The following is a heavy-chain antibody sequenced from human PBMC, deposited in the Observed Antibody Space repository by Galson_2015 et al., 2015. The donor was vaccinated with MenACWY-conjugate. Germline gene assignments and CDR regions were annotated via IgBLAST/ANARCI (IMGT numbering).Heavy chain of an antibody. CDR2: ISYDGTRK. CDR1: GFTFSAYA. V-gene: IGHV3-30-3*01. Sequence: SLRLSCAASGFTFSAYAMHWVRQAPGTGLEWVAVISYDGTRKFYADSVKGRFTISRDNSKNTLYLQMNSLRVEDTAIYYCARGCSGGSCSVYWGQGTLVTVSS. J-gene: IGHJ4*02. D-gene: IGHD2-15*01. CDR3: ARGCSGGSCSVY.